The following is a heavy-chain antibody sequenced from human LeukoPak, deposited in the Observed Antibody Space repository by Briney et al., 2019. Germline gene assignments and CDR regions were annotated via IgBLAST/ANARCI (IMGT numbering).Heavy chain of an antibody. CDR3: ARGGVSGFYFDY. Sequence: GGSLEISCQGSGYNFDTYWFDWVRPVPGKGLEWMGIIYPADSATRYIPSFQGQVTISADKSITPASLQWSTLEASDTAMYYCARGGVSGFYFDYWGQGTLVTVSS. CDR2: IYPADSAT. D-gene: IGHD6-25*01. J-gene: IGHJ4*02. CDR1: GYNFDTYW. V-gene: IGHV5-51*01.